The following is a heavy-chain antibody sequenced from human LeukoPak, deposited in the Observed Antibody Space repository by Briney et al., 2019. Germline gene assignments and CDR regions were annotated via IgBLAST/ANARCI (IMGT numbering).Heavy chain of an antibody. V-gene: IGHV5-10-1*01. CDR2: IEPSDSYT. CDR3: ARPSSSWYYYGMDV. J-gene: IGHJ6*04. CDR1: GYSFTSYW. Sequence: GESLRISCKGSGYSFTSYWISGVRQIHGKGREWMGVIEPSDSYTYYGPSFQGHVTISADKSISTAYLQWSSLKASDTAMYYCARPSSSWYYYGMDVWGKGTTVTVSS. D-gene: IGHD6-13*01.